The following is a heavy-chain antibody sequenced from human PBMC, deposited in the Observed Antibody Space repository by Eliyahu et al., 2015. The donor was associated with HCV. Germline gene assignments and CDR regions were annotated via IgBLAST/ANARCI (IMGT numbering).Heavy chain of an antibody. Sequence: QVQLVQSGAEVKKPGSSXXVSCXASGGTFSSYASSWVRXAPGQGLEWMGGIIPIFGTANYAQKFQGRVTITADESTSTAYMELSSLRSEDTAVYYCASGDTTIPGMDVWGQGTTVTVSS. CDR1: GGTFSSYA. J-gene: IGHJ6*02. V-gene: IGHV1-69*01. D-gene: IGHD3-10*01. CDR3: ASGDTTIPGMDV. CDR2: IIPIFGTA.